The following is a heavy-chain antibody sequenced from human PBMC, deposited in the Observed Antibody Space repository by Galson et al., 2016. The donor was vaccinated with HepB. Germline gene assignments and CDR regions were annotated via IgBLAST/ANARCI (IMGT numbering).Heavy chain of an antibody. CDR2: LWYDGSNE. V-gene: IGHV3-33*08. CDR3: ARSRATDWFFDY. Sequence: SLRLSCAASGFTFNSHAMHWVRQAPGKGLEWVAVLWYDGSNEYYADSVKGRFSISRDDSKNTLYLQMSSLRAEDTAIYYCARSRATDWFFDYWGQGTLVSVSS. D-gene: IGHD3-9*01. CDR1: GFTFNSHA. J-gene: IGHJ4*02.